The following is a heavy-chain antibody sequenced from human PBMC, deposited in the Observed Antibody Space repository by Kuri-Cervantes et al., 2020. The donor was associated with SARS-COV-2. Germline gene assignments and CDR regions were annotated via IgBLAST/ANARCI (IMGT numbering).Heavy chain of an antibody. CDR1: GGSISSYY. Sequence: SETLSLTCTVSGGSISSYYWSWIRQPPGKGLEWIGYIYYSGSTNYNPSLKSRVTISVDTSKNQFSLKLSSVTAAGTAAYYCARSDSSSDFDYWGQGTLVTVSS. CDR3: ARSDSSSDFDY. J-gene: IGHJ4*02. CDR2: IYYSGST. V-gene: IGHV4-59*12. D-gene: IGHD6-6*01.